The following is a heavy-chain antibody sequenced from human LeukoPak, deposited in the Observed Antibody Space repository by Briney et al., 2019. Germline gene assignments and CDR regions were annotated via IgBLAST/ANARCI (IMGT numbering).Heavy chain of an antibody. CDR3: ARLYDQLHTAMSIDYFDY. D-gene: IGHD5-18*01. J-gene: IGHJ4*02. V-gene: IGHV3-30*03. CDR2: ISYDGSNK. Sequence: GGSLRLSCAASGFTFSSYGMHWVRQAPGKGLEWVAVISYDGSNKYYADSVKGRFTISRDNSKNTLYLQMNSLRAEDTAVYYCARLYDQLHTAMSIDYFDYWGQGTLVTVSS. CDR1: GFTFSSYG.